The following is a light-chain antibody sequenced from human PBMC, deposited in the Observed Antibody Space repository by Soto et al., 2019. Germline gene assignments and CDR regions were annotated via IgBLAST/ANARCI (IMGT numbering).Light chain of an antibody. V-gene: IGKV3-15*01. CDR1: QSVSSN. Sequence: EVVCTQSPATLSVSPGERATLSCSASQSVSSNLAWYQQKPGQAPRLLIYGASTRATGIPARFSGSGSGTEFTLTISSLQSEDFAVYYCQQYNNWPPLTFGGGTKVDIK. CDR3: QQYNNWPPLT. CDR2: GAS. J-gene: IGKJ4*01.